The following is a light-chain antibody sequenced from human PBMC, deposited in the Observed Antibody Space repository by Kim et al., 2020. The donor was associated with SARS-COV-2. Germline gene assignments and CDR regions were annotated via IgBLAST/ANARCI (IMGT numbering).Light chain of an antibody. CDR2: RTS. J-gene: IGKJ2*01. Sequence: SASVGDRVTITCRASQSISTWLAWYQQKPGNAPTLLIYRTSTLESGVPSRFSGSGSGTEFTLTISSLQPEDSATYYCQHYNSYPITFGQGTKLEIK. V-gene: IGKV1-5*03. CDR3: QHYNSYPIT. CDR1: QSISTW.